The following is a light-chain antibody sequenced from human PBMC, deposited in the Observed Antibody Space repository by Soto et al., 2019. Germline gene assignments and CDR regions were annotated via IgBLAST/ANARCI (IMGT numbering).Light chain of an antibody. CDR2: YTS. CDR3: EPYNIWPLT. J-gene: IGKJ4*01. Sequence: EVVVWRSPATLSLSPEEGATLSCRASQGIGDTLAWYQHKPAQPPRLLIYYTSTRATGVPTRFSGSRSGAEFTLTINSLQSEDFVVDYCEPYNIWPLTFGGGTKV. V-gene: IGKV3-15*01. CDR1: QGIGDT.